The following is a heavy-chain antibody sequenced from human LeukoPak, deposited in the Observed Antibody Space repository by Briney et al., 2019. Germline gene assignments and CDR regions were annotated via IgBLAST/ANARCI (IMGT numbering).Heavy chain of an antibody. CDR2: IYHSGST. CDR1: GGSFSGYY. V-gene: IGHV4-34*01. D-gene: IGHD3-22*01. Sequence: PSETLSLTCAVYGGSFSGYYWSWIRQPPGKGLEWMGNIYHSGSTNYNSSLKSRVTISVDTSKNQLSLKLNSVTAADTAVYYCASIETYYYDSSGYWGSGYDAFDIWGQGTMVTVSS. J-gene: IGHJ3*02. CDR3: ASIETYYYDSSGYWGSGYDAFDI.